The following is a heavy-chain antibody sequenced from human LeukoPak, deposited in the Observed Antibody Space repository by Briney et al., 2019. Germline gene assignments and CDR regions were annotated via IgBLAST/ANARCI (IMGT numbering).Heavy chain of an antibody. CDR3: TYGSGREGYMDV. V-gene: IGHV3-74*01. Sequence: GGSLRLSCAASGFTFSSYWMHWVRQAPGEGLVWVSFINSDGSSTGYADSVKGRFTVSRDNGMNTLYLQMNSLRAEDTAVYYCTYGSGREGYMDVWGKGTTVTVSS. CDR2: INSDGSST. D-gene: IGHD3-10*01. J-gene: IGHJ6*03. CDR1: GFTFSSYW.